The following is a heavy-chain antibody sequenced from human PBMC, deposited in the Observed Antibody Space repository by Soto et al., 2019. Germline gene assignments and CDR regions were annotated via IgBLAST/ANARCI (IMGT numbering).Heavy chain of an antibody. Sequence: EVQLLESGGGLVQPGGSLRLSCAASGFTFSSYAMSWVRQAPGKGLEWVSAISGSGGSTYYADSVKGRFTISRDNSKNTLYLQMNSLRAEDTAVYYCANLPLYGGYPKYYFDYWGQGTLVTVSS. D-gene: IGHD4-17*01. CDR3: ANLPLYGGYPKYYFDY. J-gene: IGHJ4*02. CDR1: GFTFSSYA. V-gene: IGHV3-23*01. CDR2: ISGSGGST.